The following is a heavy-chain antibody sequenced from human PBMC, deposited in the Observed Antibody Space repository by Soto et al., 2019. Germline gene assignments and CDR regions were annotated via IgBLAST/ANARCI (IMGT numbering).Heavy chain of an antibody. V-gene: IGHV3-21*01. CDR1: GFTFSSYS. D-gene: IGHD6-13*01. J-gene: IGHJ6*02. CDR3: ARDQAGPPTIYGMDV. CDR2: ISSSSSYI. Sequence: PGGSQTLSCAASGFTFSSYSMNWDRQTPGKGLEWVSSISSSSSYIYYADSVKGRFTISRDNAKNSLYLQMNSLRAEDTAVYYCARDQAGPPTIYGMDVWGQGTTVTVSS.